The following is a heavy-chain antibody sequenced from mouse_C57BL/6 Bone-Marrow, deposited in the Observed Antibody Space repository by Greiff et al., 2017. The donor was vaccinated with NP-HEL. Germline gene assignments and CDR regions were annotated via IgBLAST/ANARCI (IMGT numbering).Heavy chain of an antibody. Sequence: QVQLQQPGAELVMPGASVKLSCKASGYTFTSYWMHWVKQRPGQGLEWIGEIDPSDSYTNYNQKFKGKSTSTVDKSSSTAYMQLSSLTSEDSAVYYCARERITTVVARYWYFDVWGTGTTVTVSS. J-gene: IGHJ1*03. CDR1: GYTFTSYW. CDR3: ARERITTVVARYWYFDV. D-gene: IGHD1-1*01. V-gene: IGHV1-69*01. CDR2: IDPSDSYT.